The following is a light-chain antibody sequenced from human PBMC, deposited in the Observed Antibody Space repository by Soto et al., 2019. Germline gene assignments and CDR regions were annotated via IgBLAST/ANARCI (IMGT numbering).Light chain of an antibody. Sequence: QSALTQPRSVSGSPGQSVTISCTGTSSDVGGYNYVSWYQQHPGKAPKLMIYDVSKRPSGVPDRFSGSKSGNTSSLTISGLQAEDEADYYCCSYAGSYNYVFGTGTQHTVL. CDR3: CSYAGSYNYV. CDR1: SSDVGGYNY. CDR2: DVS. J-gene: IGLJ1*01. V-gene: IGLV2-11*01.